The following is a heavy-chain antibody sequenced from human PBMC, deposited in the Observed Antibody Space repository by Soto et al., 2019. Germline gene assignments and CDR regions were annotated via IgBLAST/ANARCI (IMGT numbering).Heavy chain of an antibody. CDR2: IWYDGSNK. CDR3: ARGPKAKPLDY. Sequence: QVQLVESGGGVVQPGRSLRLSCAASGFTFSSYGMHWVRQAPGEGLEWVAVIWYDGSNKYYADSVKGRFTISRDNSKNTLYLQMNSLRAEDTAVYYCARGPKAKPLDYWGQGTLVTVSS. V-gene: IGHV3-33*01. CDR1: GFTFSSYG. J-gene: IGHJ4*02.